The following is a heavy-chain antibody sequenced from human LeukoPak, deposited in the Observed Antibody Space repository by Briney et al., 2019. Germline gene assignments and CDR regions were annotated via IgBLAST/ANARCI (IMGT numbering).Heavy chain of an antibody. V-gene: IGHV1-24*01. CDR1: GFTLTELS. J-gene: IGHJ4*02. CDR3: ATITGTPISFDY. CDR2: FDPEDGET. D-gene: IGHD1-7*01. Sequence: GASVKVSCKVSGFTLTELSMHWVRQAPGKGLEWMGGFDPEDGETIYAQKFQGRVTMTEDTSTDTAYMELSSLRSEDTAVYYCATITGTPISFDYWGQGTLVTVSS.